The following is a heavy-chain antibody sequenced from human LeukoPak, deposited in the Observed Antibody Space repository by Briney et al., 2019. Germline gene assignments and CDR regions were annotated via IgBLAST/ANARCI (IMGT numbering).Heavy chain of an antibody. V-gene: IGHV3-7*01. Sequence: PGGSLRLSCAASEFTFSDSWMSWVRQASGKGLEWVAAIKEDGSEEYYMDSVKGRFTISRDNAKNSLYLQMNSLRAGDTAVYYCVAIPTMVILGPPGPEVVYWGQGTLVTVSS. D-gene: IGHD3-10*01. J-gene: IGHJ4*02. CDR2: IKEDGSEE. CDR1: EFTFSDSW. CDR3: VAIPTMVILGPPGPEVVY.